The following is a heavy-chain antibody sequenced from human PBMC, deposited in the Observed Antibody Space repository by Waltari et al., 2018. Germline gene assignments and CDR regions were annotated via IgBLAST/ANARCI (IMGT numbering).Heavy chain of an antibody. Sequence: EVQLVESGGGLVQPGGSLRLSSSASGFTFSTYWMYLVRQPPGKGLEWASRMTPDGNKRESADSVKGRFTISRDNTKNMLYLDMNSLRVEDAAMYYCARDDSWQRLAAWGHGTLVTVSS. CDR1: GFTFSTYW. CDR2: MTPDGNKR. V-gene: IGHV3-74*03. CDR3: ARDDSWQRLAA. J-gene: IGHJ5*01. D-gene: IGHD6-25*01.